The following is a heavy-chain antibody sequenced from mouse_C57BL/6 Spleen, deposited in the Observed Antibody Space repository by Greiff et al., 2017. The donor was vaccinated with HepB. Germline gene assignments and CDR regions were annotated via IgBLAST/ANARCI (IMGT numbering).Heavy chain of an antibody. CDR2: IDPSDSYT. D-gene: IGHD1-1*01. Sequence: QVQLQQPGAELVRPGTSVKLSCKASGYTFTSYWMHWVKQRPGQGLEWIGVIDPSDSYTNYNQKFKGKATLTGDTSSSTAYMQLSSLTSEDSAVYYCARPGSSYLYYFDYWGQGTTLTVSS. V-gene: IGHV1-59*01. CDR3: ARPGSSYLYYFDY. J-gene: IGHJ2*01. CDR1: GYTFTSYW.